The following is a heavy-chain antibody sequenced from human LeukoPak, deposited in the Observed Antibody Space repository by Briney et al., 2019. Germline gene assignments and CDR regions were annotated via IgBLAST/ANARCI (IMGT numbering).Heavy chain of an antibody. J-gene: IGHJ4*02. CDR1: GDSISPHY. CDR2: IHYTGNT. V-gene: IGHV4-59*08. D-gene: IGHD3-22*01. CDR3: ARFSGYDDTGHHYLDN. Sequence: PSGTLSLTCSVSGDSISPHYWSWIRQPPEKGLEWIGYIHYTGNTNYNPSLKSRVTISVDTSTNQFSLRLSSVTAADTAVYYCARFSGYDDTGHHYLDNWGQGTLVAVSS.